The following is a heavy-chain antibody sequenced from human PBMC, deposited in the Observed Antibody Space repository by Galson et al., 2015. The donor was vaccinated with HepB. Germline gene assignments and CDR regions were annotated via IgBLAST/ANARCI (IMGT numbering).Heavy chain of an antibody. D-gene: IGHD2-21*02. J-gene: IGHJ4*02. CDR1: GFTFSGSA. V-gene: IGHV3-73*01. CDR2: IRSKANSYAT. CDR3: TRPGDDEDY. Sequence: SLRLSCAASGFTFSGSAMHWVRQASGKGLEWVGRIRSKANSYATAYAASVKGRFTISRDDSKNTAYLQMNSLKTEDTAVYYCTRPGDDEDYWGQGTLVTVSS.